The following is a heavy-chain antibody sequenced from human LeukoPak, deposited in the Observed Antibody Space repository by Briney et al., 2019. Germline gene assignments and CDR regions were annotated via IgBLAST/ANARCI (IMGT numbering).Heavy chain of an antibody. V-gene: IGHV4-34*01. J-gene: IGHJ4*02. CDR3: VTNWNDSYALY. CDR2: INHSGST. Sequence: SETLSLTCAVYGGSFSGYYWSWIRQPPGKGLEWIGEINHSGSTNYNPSLKSRVTISVDTSKNQFSLKLSSVTAADTAAYYCVTNWNDSYALYWGQGTLVTVSS. CDR1: GGSFSGYY. D-gene: IGHD1-20*01.